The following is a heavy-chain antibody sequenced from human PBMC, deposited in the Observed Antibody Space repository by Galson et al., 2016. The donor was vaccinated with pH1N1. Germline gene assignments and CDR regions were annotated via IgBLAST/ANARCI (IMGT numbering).Heavy chain of an antibody. Sequence: QSGAEVTKPGKSLKISCKGSGYSFTNYWIGWVRQMPGKGLEWMGIIYPSDSDTRYSPSFQGQVTISADKSISTAYLQWSSLKASDTAIYYCARGSGSPDSYYYYGMDVGGQGTTVTVSS. D-gene: IGHD3-10*01. J-gene: IGHJ6*02. V-gene: IGHV5-51*01. CDR2: IYPSDSDT. CDR3: ARGSGSPDSYYYYGMDV. CDR1: GYSFTNYW.